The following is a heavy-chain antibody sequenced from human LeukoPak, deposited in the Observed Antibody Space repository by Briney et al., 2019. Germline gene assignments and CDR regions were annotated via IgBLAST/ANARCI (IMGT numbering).Heavy chain of an antibody. CDR1: GFTFSNYA. D-gene: IGHD3-10*01. J-gene: IGHJ5*02. Sequence: PGGSLRLSCAASGFTFSNYAMHWVRQAPGKGLEWVAVISYDGSNKYYADSVKGRFTISRDNSRNTLYLQMNSLRAEDTAVYYCAKGHESAGGPRWFDPWGQGTLVTVSS. V-gene: IGHV3-30*04. CDR3: AKGHESAGGPRWFDP. CDR2: ISYDGSNK.